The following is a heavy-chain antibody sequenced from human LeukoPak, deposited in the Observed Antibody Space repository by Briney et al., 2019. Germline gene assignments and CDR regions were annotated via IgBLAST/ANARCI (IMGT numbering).Heavy chain of an antibody. CDR1: GFTFSSFS. CDR3: ARDWSAVAAPDYFDY. D-gene: IGHD6-19*01. V-gene: IGHV3-48*04. Sequence: PGRSLRLSCAASGFTFSSFSMDWVRQAPGKGLEWVSYISSTSSTIYYADSVQGRFTSSRDNAKNSLYLQMNSLTAEDTAVYFCARDWSAVAAPDYFDYWGQGTLVTVSA. CDR2: ISSTSSTI. J-gene: IGHJ4*02.